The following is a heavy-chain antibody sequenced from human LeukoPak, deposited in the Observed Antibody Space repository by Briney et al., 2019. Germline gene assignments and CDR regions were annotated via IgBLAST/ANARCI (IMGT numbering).Heavy chain of an antibody. Sequence: GGSLRLSCAASGFSVTSCAMMWVRQAPGKGLEWVSTVSNSGYNTWYADSVKGRFTISRDISQNTLHLQMSSLRAEDTALYYCARHDRSSSIYYIDHWGQGALVTVSS. D-gene: IGHD1-26*01. J-gene: IGHJ4*02. CDR3: ARHDRSSSIYYIDH. CDR1: GFSVTSCA. CDR2: VSNSGYNT. V-gene: IGHV3-23*01.